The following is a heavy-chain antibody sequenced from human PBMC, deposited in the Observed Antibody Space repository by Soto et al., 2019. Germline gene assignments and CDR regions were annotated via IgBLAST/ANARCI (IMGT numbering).Heavy chain of an antibody. CDR3: AKDLSLDWNAPLRRYYYGIDP. CDR2: MSYDGCNK. V-gene: IGHV3-30*18. Sequence: GGSLRLSCAASGVTFSSYGMHWVRHAPGKGLEWVAVMSYDGCNKYYADTVKSRFTISRDNPKNTRDLTMNSLRAEDTGVYYSAKDLSLDWNAPLRRYYYGIDPWGQGAPVTVSS. CDR1: GVTFSSYG. D-gene: IGHD1-1*01. J-gene: IGHJ6*02.